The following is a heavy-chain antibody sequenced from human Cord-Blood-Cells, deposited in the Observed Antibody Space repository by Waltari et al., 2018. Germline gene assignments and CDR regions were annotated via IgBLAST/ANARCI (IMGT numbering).Heavy chain of an antibody. Sequence: QGQLQESGPVLVKPSETLSLTCTVAGASISRYYWSWIRQPPAKGLEWSGYIYYRGSTNYNPSLKSRVTISVDTSQNQFSLKLSSVTAADTAVYYCARVTTGTPSYYYGMDVWGQGTTVTVSS. CDR2: IYYRGST. CDR3: ARVTTGTPSYYYGMDV. V-gene: IGHV4-59*01. J-gene: IGHJ6*02. CDR1: GASISRYY. D-gene: IGHD1-1*01.